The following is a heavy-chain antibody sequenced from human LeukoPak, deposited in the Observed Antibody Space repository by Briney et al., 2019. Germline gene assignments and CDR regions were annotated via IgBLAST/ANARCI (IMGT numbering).Heavy chain of an antibody. Sequence: SETLSLTCTVSGGSISSYYWSWIRQPAGKGLEWIGRIYTSGSTNYNPSLKSRVTMSVDTSKNQFSLKLSSVTAADTAVYYCARDSRSGSYASNWFDPWGQGTLVFVSS. CDR3: ARDSRSGSYASNWFDP. D-gene: IGHD1-26*01. CDR1: GGSISSYY. V-gene: IGHV4-4*07. CDR2: IYTSGST. J-gene: IGHJ5*02.